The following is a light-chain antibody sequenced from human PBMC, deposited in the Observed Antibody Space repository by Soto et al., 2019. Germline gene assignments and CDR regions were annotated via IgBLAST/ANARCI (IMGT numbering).Light chain of an antibody. CDR3: QQYGSSPPFT. V-gene: IGKV3-20*01. CDR1: QSLSSSY. CDR2: RAS. J-gene: IGKJ3*01. Sequence: EIVLTQSPGTLSLSPGERATLSCRASQSLSSSYLAWYQQKPGQAPRLLIYRASSRATGIPDRFSGSGSGTDFTLTISRLEPEDFAVYYCQQYGSSPPFTFGPGTKVDIK.